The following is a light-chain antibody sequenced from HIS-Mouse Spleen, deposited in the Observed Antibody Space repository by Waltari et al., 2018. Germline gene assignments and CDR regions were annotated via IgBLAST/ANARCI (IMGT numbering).Light chain of an antibody. CDR1: QGISSY. CDR2: AAS. V-gene: IGKV1-9*01. Sequence: DIQLTQSPSFLSASVGDRVTITCRASQGISSYLAWYQQKPGKAPKLLIYAASTLQSGVPSRFSGSVSGTEFTLTISSLQPEDFATYYCQQLNSYPPMFGQGTKVEIK. J-gene: IGKJ1*01. CDR3: QQLNSYPPM.